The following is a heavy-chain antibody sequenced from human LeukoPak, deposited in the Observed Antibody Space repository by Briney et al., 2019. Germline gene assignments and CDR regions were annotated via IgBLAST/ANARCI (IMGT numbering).Heavy chain of an antibody. D-gene: IGHD3-10*01. J-gene: IGHJ4*02. CDR3: ARGGTMVRGVIEYYFDY. CDR2: IYSGGST. Sequence: PGGPLRLSCAASGFTVSSNYMSWVRQAPGKGLEWVSVIYSGGSTYYADSVKGRFTISRDNSKNTLYLQMNSLRAEDTAVYYCARGGTMVRGVIEYYFDYWGQGTLVTVSS. V-gene: IGHV3-53*01. CDR1: GFTVSSNY.